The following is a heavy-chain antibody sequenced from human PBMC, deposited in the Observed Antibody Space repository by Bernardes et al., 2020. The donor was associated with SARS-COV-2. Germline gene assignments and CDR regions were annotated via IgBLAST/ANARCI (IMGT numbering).Heavy chain of an antibody. CDR2: IAHSGST. J-gene: IGHJ4*02. Sequence: SETLSPTCSVSGASVALNYWSWIRQSPMKGLEWIAYIAHSGSTHYSPSPHSRVTLSLNSSTNQFSLQYRSVTAADTAIYYCARWDTISPPFNFDYWGPGALVTVSS. V-gene: IGHV4-59*02. D-gene: IGHD1-26*01. CDR1: GASVALNY. CDR3: ARWDTISPPFNFDY.